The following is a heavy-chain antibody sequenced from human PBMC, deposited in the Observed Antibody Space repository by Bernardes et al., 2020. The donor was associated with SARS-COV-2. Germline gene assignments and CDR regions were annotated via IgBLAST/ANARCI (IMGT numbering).Heavy chain of an antibody. CDR1: GFTFRNAW. Sequence: GGSLRLSCVGSGFTFRNAWMNWVRQAPGKGLEWVGRIQTESDGGTAEYAASVEGRFTISRDDSENTLYLQMNSLRAEDTAVYYCARDTGRHLDHWGQGSPVTVSS. CDR2: IQTESDGGTA. J-gene: IGHJ4*02. CDR3: ARDTGRHLDH. V-gene: IGHV3-15*05.